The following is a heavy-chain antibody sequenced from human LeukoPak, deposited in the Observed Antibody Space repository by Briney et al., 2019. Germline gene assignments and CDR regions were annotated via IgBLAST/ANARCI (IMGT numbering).Heavy chain of an antibody. D-gene: IGHD2-2*01. CDR1: GFTFSSSW. CDR3: ARDRGCSSISCFNAFDI. CDR2: ISYDGSEK. V-gene: IGHV3-30*03. J-gene: IGHJ3*02. Sequence: GGSLRLSCAASGFTFSSSWMHWVRQAPGKGLEWVAVISYDGSEKYYADSVKGRFTISRDNSKNTLYLQMNSLRAEDTAVYYCARDRGCSSISCFNAFDIWGQGTVVTVSS.